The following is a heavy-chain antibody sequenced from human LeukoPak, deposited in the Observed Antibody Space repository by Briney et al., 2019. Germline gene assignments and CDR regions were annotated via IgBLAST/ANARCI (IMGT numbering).Heavy chain of an antibody. V-gene: IGHV3-66*01. CDR1: GFTVSSNY. CDR3: AKDLAAAPYYYYMDV. Sequence: GGSLRLSCAASGFTVSSNYMSWVRQAPGKGLEWVSVIYSGGSTYYADSVKGRFTISRDNSKNTVYLQMNSLRAEDTAVYYCAKDLAAAPYYYYMDVWGKGTTVTVSS. CDR2: IYSGGST. J-gene: IGHJ6*03. D-gene: IGHD6-13*01.